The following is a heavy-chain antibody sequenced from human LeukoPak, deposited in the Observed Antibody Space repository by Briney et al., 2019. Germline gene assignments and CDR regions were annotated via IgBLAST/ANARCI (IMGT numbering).Heavy chain of an antibody. CDR3: ARDLSPGSVFRIAVAGNNWFDP. V-gene: IGHV1-69*05. CDR2: IIPIFGTA. Sequence: GASVKVSCKASGGTFSSYAISWVRQAPGQGLEWMGGIIPIFGTANYAQKFQGRVTITTDESTSTASMELSSLRSEDTAVYYCARDLSPGSVFRIAVAGNNWFDPWGQGTLVTVSS. J-gene: IGHJ5*02. CDR1: GGTFSSYA. D-gene: IGHD6-19*01.